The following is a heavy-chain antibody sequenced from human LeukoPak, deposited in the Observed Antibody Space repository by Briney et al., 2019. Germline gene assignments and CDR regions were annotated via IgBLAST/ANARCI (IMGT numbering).Heavy chain of an antibody. CDR3: ARGSEHGGLY. V-gene: IGHV4-4*07. J-gene: IGHJ4*02. D-gene: IGHD2-15*01. CDR1: GGSISSHY. Sequence: SETLSLTCTVSGGSISSHYWNWIRQPAGKGLEWIGRIYTSGSTNYNPSLKSRVTMSVDTSKNQFSLKLNSVTAADTAVYYCARGSEHGGLYWGQGTLVTVSS. CDR2: IYTSGST.